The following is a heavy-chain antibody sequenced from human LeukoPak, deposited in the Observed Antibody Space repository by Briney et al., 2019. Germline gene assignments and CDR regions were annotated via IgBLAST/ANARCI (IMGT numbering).Heavy chain of an antibody. J-gene: IGHJ5*02. CDR2: INPNSGGT. CDR3: ARGRPGIAVARARWFDP. V-gene: IGHV1-2*02. Sequence: ASVKVSCKASGYTFTGYYMHWVRQAPGQGLEWMGWINPNSGGTNYAQKFQGRVTMTRDTSISTAYMELSRLRSDGTAVYYCARGRPGIAVARARWFDPWGQGTLVTVSS. D-gene: IGHD6-19*01. CDR1: GYTFTGYY.